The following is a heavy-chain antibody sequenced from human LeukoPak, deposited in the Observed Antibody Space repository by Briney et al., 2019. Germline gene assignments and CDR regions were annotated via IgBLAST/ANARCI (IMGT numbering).Heavy chain of an antibody. CDR1: GFTFSSYA. CDR3: TRLGYGSSSQPLDY. J-gene: IGHJ4*02. Sequence: GGSLRLSCAASGFTFSSYAMHWVRQAPGKGLEYVSAISSNGGSTYYANSVKGRFTISRDNSKNTLYLQMGSLRAEDMAVYYCTRLGYGSSSQPLDYWGQGTLVTVSS. V-gene: IGHV3-64*01. CDR2: ISSNGGST. D-gene: IGHD6-13*01.